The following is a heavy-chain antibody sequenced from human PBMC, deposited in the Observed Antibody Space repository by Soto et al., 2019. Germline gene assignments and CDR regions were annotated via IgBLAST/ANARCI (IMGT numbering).Heavy chain of an antibody. CDR3: ANKLNDYGDYSYY. D-gene: IGHD4-17*01. Sequence: GGSLRLSCAASGFTFSSYDMHWVRQAPGKGLEWVAVISYDGSNKYYADSVKGRFTISRDNSKNTLYLQMNSLRAEDTAVYYCANKLNDYGDYSYYWGQGTLVTVSS. CDR2: ISYDGSNK. V-gene: IGHV3-30*18. J-gene: IGHJ4*02. CDR1: GFTFSSYD.